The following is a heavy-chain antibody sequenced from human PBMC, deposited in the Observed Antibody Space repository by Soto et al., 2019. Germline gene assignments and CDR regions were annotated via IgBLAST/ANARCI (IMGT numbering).Heavy chain of an antibody. CDR1: GDSISSGDYY. Sequence: PSETLSLTCTVSGDSISSGDYYWSWIRQPPGKGLEWIGYIYYSGSTYYNPSLKSRVTISVDTSKNQFSLKLRSVTAADTAVYYCARGWGYYNSSGAKAEDECWGQGTLVTVSS. CDR2: IYYSGST. J-gene: IGHJ4*02. CDR3: ARGWGYYNSSGAKAEDEC. D-gene: IGHD3-22*01. V-gene: IGHV4-30-4*01.